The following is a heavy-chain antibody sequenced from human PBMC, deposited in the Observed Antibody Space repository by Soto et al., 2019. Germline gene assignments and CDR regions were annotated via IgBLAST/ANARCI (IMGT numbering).Heavy chain of an antibody. CDR1: GGSISSSSYY. J-gene: IGHJ4*02. D-gene: IGHD3-9*01. CDR3: ARQIPYFDDILTGPGGIDY. V-gene: IGHV4-39*01. Sequence: PSETLSLTCTVSGGSISSSSYYWGWIRQPPGKGLEWIGSIYYSGSTYYNPSLKSRVTISVDTSKNQFSLKLSSVTAADTAVYYCARQIPYFDDILTGPGGIDYWGQGTLVTVSS. CDR2: IYYSGST.